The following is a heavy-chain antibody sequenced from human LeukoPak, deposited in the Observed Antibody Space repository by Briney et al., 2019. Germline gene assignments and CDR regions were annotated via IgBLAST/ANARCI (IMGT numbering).Heavy chain of an antibody. J-gene: IGHJ4*02. Sequence: SETLSLTCAVYGGSFSGYYWSWIRQPPGKGLEWIGEINHSGSTNYNPSLKSRVTISVDTSKNQFSLKLSSVTAADTAVYYCARVSGSYLGYWGQGTLVTVSS. V-gene: IGHV4-34*01. CDR3: ARVSGSYLGY. CDR1: GGSFSGYY. D-gene: IGHD1-26*01. CDR2: INHSGST.